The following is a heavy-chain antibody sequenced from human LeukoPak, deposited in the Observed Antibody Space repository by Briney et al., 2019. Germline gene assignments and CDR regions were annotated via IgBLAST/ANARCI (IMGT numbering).Heavy chain of an antibody. CDR2: INPNSGGT. CDR3: ARDPNPDYGDYETGVSGWFDP. D-gene: IGHD4-17*01. Sequence: GASVKVSCKASGYTFTSYAMNWVRQAPGQGLEWMGWINPNSGGTNYAQKFQGRVTMTRDTSISTAYMELSRLRSDDTAVYYCARDPNPDYGDYETGVSGWFDPWGQGTLVTVSS. V-gene: IGHV1-2*02. CDR1: GYTFTSYA. J-gene: IGHJ5*02.